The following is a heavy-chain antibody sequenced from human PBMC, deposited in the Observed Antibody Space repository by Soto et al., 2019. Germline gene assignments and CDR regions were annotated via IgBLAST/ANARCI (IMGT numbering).Heavy chain of an antibody. CDR1: GFRFKSFV. CDR2: TSYDGNNK. J-gene: IGHJ4*02. Sequence: QVQLVESGGGVVQPGTSLRLSCAASGFRFKSFVMHWVRQAPGKGLEWVAFTSYDGNNKDYGDSVEGLFTVSRDNSQNTLHLQMDFLRPEDTALYYCARWGTTGGFDLWGQGTLVSVSS. CDR3: ARWGTTGGFDL. V-gene: IGHV3-30*19. D-gene: IGHD3-16*01.